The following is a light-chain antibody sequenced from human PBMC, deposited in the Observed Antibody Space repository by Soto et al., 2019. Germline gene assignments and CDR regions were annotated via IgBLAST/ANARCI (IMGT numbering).Light chain of an antibody. V-gene: IGKV3-20*01. CDR1: QSVSSSY. CDR2: GAS. CDR3: QQYGSSPKT. Sequence: EIVLTQSPGTLSLSPGERATLSCRASQSVSSSYLAWYQQKPGQAPRLLIYGASSRTTGIPDRFSGSGSGTDFTLTISRLEAEDYAVYYWQQYGSSPKTVGQGTKVEIK. J-gene: IGKJ1*01.